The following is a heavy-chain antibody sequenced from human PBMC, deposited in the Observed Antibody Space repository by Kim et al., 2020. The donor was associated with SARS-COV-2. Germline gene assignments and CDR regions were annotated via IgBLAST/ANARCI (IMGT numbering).Heavy chain of an antibody. Sequence: AEAVKGRFTISRDNSTNTLYLQMDSLRPEDTAVYYCAKRSGSYYFFDYWGQGTLVTVSS. V-gene: IGHV3-30*02. J-gene: IGHJ4*02. CDR3: AKRSGSYYFFDY. D-gene: IGHD1-26*01.